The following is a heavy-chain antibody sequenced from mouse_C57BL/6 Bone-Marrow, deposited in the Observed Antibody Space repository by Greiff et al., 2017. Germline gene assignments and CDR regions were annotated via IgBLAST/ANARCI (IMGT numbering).Heavy chain of an antibody. D-gene: IGHD2-12*01. Sequence: QVQLQPSGPELVKPGASVKISCKASGYAFSSSWMNWVKQRPGKGLEWIGRIYPGDGDTNYNGKFKGKATLTADKPSSTAYVQLSSLTSEDSAVYFCARSYSLFAYWGQGTLVTVSA. CDR1: GYAFSSSW. CDR2: IYPGDGDT. J-gene: IGHJ3*01. CDR3: ARSYSLFAY. V-gene: IGHV1-82*01.